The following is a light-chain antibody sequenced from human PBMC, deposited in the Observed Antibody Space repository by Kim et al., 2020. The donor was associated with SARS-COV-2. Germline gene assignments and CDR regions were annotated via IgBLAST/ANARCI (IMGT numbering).Light chain of an antibody. J-gene: IGLJ1*01. V-gene: IGLV1-44*01. Sequence: GQRLTISCSGSSSNSGSDTVSWYQQLPGTAPKLLIYTNSQRPSGVPDRFSGSKSGTSASLAISGLQSEDEGDYYCATWDDSLNGHVFGTGTKVTVL. CDR1: SSNSGSDT. CDR3: ATWDDSLNGHV. CDR2: TNS.